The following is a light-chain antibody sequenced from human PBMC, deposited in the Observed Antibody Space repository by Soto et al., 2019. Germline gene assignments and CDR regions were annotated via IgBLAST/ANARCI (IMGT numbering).Light chain of an antibody. V-gene: IGKV2-30*01. J-gene: IGKJ2*01. CDR1: QSLVYSDGNTY. CDR2: KVS. Sequence: DVVMTQSPLSLSVTLGQPASISCRSSQSLVYSDGNTYLNWFQQRPGQSPRRLIYKVSNRDSGVPRRFRGGGYGTDFKLKISGGEAGDVGVFYCMQSIHGPPYTFGQGTKLAIK. CDR3: MQSIHGPPYT.